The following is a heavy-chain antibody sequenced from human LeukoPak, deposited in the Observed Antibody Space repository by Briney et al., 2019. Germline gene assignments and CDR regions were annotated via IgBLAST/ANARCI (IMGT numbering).Heavy chain of an antibody. V-gene: IGHV4-59*08. Sequence: PSETLSLTCTVSGGSISSYYWSWIRQPPGKGLEWIGYIYYSGSTNYNPSLKSRVTISVDTSKNQFSLKLSSVTAADTAVYYCARYRVTIFGVVISPYGMDVCGQGTTVTVSS. CDR3: ARYRVTIFGVVISPYGMDV. J-gene: IGHJ6*02. D-gene: IGHD3-3*01. CDR1: GGSISSYY. CDR2: IYYSGST.